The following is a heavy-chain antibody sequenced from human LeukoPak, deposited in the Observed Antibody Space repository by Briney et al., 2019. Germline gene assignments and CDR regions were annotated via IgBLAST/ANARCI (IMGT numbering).Heavy chain of an antibody. CDR3: AGASDSSGVDY. CDR1: GYTFTSYD. V-gene: IGHV1-8*01. D-gene: IGHD3-22*01. J-gene: IGHJ4*02. CDR2: MNPNSGNT. Sequence: ASVKVSCKASGYTFTSYDINWVRQATGQGLEWMGWMNPNSGNTGYAQKFQGRATMTRNTSISTAYMELSSLRSEDTAVYYCAGASDSSGVDYWGQGTLVTVSS.